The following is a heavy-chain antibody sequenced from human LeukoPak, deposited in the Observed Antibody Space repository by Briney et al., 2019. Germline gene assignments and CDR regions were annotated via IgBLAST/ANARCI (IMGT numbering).Heavy chain of an antibody. V-gene: IGHV3-7*01. J-gene: IGHJ4*02. CDR3: ARDPIVGDTGGGDY. Sequence: PGGSLRPSCAASGFTFSSYWMTWVRQAPGKGLEWVSNINGDGSIENYVHSVRGRFSIFRDNAKDALYLQMNNLRVDDTAIYYCARDPIVGDTGGGDYWGQGTLVTVSS. CDR1: GFTFSSYW. CDR2: INGDGSIE. D-gene: IGHD1-26*01.